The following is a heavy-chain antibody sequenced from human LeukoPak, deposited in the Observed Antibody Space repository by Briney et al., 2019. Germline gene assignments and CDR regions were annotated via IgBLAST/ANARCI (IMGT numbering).Heavy chain of an antibody. J-gene: IGHJ5*02. CDR1: GFTFSSYA. CDR2: ISGSGGST. D-gene: IGHD3-10*01. CDR3: AKGLVELLWFGELSWFDP. V-gene: IGHV3-23*01. Sequence: SGGSLRLSCAASGFTFSSYAMSWVRQAPGKGLEWVSAISGSGGSTYYADSVKGRFTISRDNSKNTLYLQMNSLRAEDTAVYYCAKGLVELLWFGELSWFDPWGQGTLVTVSS.